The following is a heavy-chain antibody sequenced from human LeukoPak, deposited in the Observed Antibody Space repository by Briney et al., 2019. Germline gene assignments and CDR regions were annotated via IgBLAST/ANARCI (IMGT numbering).Heavy chain of an antibody. CDR1: GGSISSGSYY. J-gene: IGHJ6*03. CDR3: ARDRCSSTSCYMYYMDV. V-gene: IGHV4-61*02. D-gene: IGHD2-2*02. CDR2: IYTSGST. Sequence: PSQTLSLTCTVSGGSISSGSYYWSWIRQPAGKGLEWIGRIYTSGSTNYNPSLKSRVTILVDTSKNQFSLKLSSVTAADTAVYYCARDRCSSTSCYMYYMDVWGKGTTVTVSS.